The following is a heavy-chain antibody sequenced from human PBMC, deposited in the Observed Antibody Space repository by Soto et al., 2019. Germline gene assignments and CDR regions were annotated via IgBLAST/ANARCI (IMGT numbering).Heavy chain of an antibody. CDR2: ISGSGGST. J-gene: IGHJ6*02. CDR1: GFTFSSYA. D-gene: IGHD2-21*02. CDR3: ARGRCGGDCYSLFLPYYGMDV. V-gene: IGHV3-23*01. Sequence: PGGSLRISFAACGFTFSSYAMSWVRQAPGKGLEWVSAISGSGGSTYYADSVKGRFTISRDNSKNTLYLQMNSLRAEDTAVYYCARGRCGGDCYSLFLPYYGMDVWGQGTTVTVSS.